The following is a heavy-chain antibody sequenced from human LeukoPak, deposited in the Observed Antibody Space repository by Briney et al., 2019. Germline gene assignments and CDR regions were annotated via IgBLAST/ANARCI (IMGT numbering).Heavy chain of an antibody. CDR3: AKGVNHYDTSGYYPYYFDY. J-gene: IGHJ4*02. V-gene: IGHV3-23*01. D-gene: IGHD3-22*01. CDR1: RFTFSTYA. Sequence: GGSLRLSCAAPRFTFSTYAMSWVRQAAGKGLEWVSSISGSGGSTCHADSVKGRFTIYRDNSKKTLYLQMNSLRAEDTAVYYCAKGVNHYDTSGYYPYYFDYWGQGTLVTVSS. CDR2: ISGSGGST.